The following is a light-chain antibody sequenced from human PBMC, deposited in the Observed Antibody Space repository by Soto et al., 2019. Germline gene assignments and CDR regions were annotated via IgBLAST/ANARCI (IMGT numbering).Light chain of an antibody. V-gene: IGLV2-14*03. Sequence: QSALTQPASVSGSPGQSITISCTGTRTDIGGYDHVSWYQQHPGKAPKLMIYDVSSRPSGVSDRFSGSKSANTASLTISGLQAEDEADYYCNSYTTSRSLDVFGTGTQLTVL. CDR1: RTDIGGYDH. CDR3: NSYTTSRSLDV. J-gene: IGLJ1*01. CDR2: DVS.